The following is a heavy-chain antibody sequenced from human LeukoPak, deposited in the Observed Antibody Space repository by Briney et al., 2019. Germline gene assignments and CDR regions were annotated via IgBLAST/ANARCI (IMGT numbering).Heavy chain of an antibody. V-gene: IGHV4-31*03. D-gene: IGHD3-3*01. J-gene: IGHJ3*02. CDR2: IYYSGST. CDR3: ARVANPQWLLFPSGAFDI. CDR1: GGSISSGGYY. Sequence: SETLSLTCTVSGGSISSGGYYWSWIRQHPGKGLEWIGYIYYSGSTYYNPSLKNRVTISVDTSKNQFSLKLSSVTAADTAVYYCARVANPQWLLFPSGAFDIWGQGTMVIVSS.